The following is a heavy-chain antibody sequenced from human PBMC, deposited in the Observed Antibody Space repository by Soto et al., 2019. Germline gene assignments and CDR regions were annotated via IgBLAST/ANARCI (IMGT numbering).Heavy chain of an antibody. D-gene: IGHD6-13*01. CDR2: ISGSGGST. CDR3: AKDMRYSSSWYDGWFDP. CDR1: GFTFSSYA. V-gene: IGHV3-23*01. J-gene: IGHJ5*02. Sequence: EVQLLESGGGLVQPGGSLRLSCAASGFTFSSYAMSWVRQAPGKGLEWVSAISGSGGSTYYADSVKGRFTISRDNSKNTLYLQMNSLRAEDTAVYYCAKDMRYSSSWYDGWFDPWGQGTLVTVSS.